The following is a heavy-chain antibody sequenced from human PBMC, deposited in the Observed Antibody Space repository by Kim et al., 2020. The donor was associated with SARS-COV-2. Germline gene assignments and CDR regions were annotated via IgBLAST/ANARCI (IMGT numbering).Heavy chain of an antibody. J-gene: IGHJ4*02. D-gene: IGHD6-19*01. CDR2: IWYDGSNK. CDR3: ARGRRYSGGWYGTVSDY. CDR1: GFTFSSYG. Sequence: GGSLRLSCAASGFTFSSYGMHWVRQAPGKGLEWVAVIWYDGSNKYYADSVKGRFTISRDNSKNTLYLQMNSLRAEDTAVYYCARGRRYSGGWYGTVSDYWGQGSLVTVSS. V-gene: IGHV3-33*01.